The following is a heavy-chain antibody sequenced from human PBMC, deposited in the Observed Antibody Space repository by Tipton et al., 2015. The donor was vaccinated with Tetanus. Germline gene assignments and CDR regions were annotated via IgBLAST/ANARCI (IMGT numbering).Heavy chain of an antibody. J-gene: IGHJ5*02. CDR2: IYYNGST. CDR1: GGSISSYY. V-gene: IGHV4-59*01. CDR3: ARGGRYDYGVQGWFDP. D-gene: IGHD4-17*01. Sequence: TLSLTCTVSGGSISSYYWSWIRQPPGKGLEWIGYIYYNGSTNYNPSLKSRVTISVDTSKNQFSLKLSSVTAADTAVDYCARGGRYDYGVQGWFDPWGQGTLVTVSS.